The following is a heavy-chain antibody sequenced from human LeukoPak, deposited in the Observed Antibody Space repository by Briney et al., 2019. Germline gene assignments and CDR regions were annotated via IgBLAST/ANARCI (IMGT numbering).Heavy chain of an antibody. CDR1: GFTVSSNY. D-gene: IGHD3-3*01. CDR3: AKGDDFWSGLSDY. J-gene: IGHJ4*02. Sequence: GGSLRLSCAASGFTVSSNYMSWVRQAPGKGLEWVSVSYSGGSTYYADSVKGRFTISRGNSKNTLYLQMNSLRAEDTAVYYCAKGDDFWSGLSDYWGQGTLVTVSS. CDR2: SYSGGST. V-gene: IGHV3-66*01.